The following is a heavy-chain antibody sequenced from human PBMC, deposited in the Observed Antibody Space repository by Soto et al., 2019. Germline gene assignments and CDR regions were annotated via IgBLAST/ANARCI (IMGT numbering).Heavy chain of an antibody. J-gene: IGHJ6*02. CDR3: ARGGQLVEDYYYYGMDV. D-gene: IGHD6-6*01. CDR2: IYYSGST. Sequence: SETLSLTCTVSGGSISSYYWSWIRQPPGKGLEWIGYIYYSGSTNYNPSLKSRVTITVDTSKNQFSLKLSSVTAADTAVYYCARGGQLVEDYYYYGMDVWGQGTTVTVSS. CDR1: GGSISSYY. V-gene: IGHV4-59*01.